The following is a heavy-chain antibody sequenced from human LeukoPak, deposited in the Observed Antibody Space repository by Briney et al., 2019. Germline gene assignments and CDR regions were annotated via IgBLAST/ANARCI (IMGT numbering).Heavy chain of an antibody. CDR3: ASGPYGTGTTAY. J-gene: IGHJ4*01. CDR2: IIPIFGTA. CDR1: GGTFSSYA. Sequence: SVKVSCKASGGTFSSYAVSWVRQAPGQGLEWMGGIIPIFGTANYAQKFQGRVTIATDESTSTAYMELSSLRSEDTAVYYCASGPYGTGTTAYWGQGTLVTVSS. D-gene: IGHD1-7*01. V-gene: IGHV1-69*05.